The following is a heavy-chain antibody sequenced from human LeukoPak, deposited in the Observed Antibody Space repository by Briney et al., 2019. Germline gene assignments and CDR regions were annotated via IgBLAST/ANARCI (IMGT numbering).Heavy chain of an antibody. CDR2: IKQDGSDK. J-gene: IGHJ4*02. D-gene: IGHD3-10*01. V-gene: IGHV3-7*01. Sequence: GGSLRLSCAASGFTFSSYWMNWVRQAPGKGLEWAANIKQDGSDKYYVDSVRGRFTISRDNTKNSLYLQMNSLRAEDTAVYYCARDFYASGSLDYWGQGTLVTVSS. CDR1: GFTFSSYW. CDR3: ARDFYASGSLDY.